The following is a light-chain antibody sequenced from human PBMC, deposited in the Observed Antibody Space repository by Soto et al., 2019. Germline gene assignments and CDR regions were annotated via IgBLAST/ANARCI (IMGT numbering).Light chain of an antibody. Sequence: ETVMTQSPATLSVSPGERATLSCRASQSVSSNLAWYQQKPGQAHRLIIYGASTRATGVPARFSGSGSGTEFTLTISSLQAEDLAVYYCQQYNNWPRTFGQGTKVETK. J-gene: IGKJ1*01. CDR1: QSVSSN. CDR2: GAS. V-gene: IGKV3-15*01. CDR3: QQYNNWPRT.